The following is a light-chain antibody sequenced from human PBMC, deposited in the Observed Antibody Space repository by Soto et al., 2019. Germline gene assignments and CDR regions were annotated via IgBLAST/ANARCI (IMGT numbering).Light chain of an antibody. V-gene: IGKV1-5*01. Sequence: DIQVTQFPSTLSASVGDRVTITCRASQSISSWLAWYQQKPGKAPKLLIYDASSLESGVPSRFSGSGSGTEFTLTISSRQPDDFATYYCQQYNSYPWTFGQGTKVDIK. CDR2: DAS. CDR3: QQYNSYPWT. J-gene: IGKJ1*01. CDR1: QSISSW.